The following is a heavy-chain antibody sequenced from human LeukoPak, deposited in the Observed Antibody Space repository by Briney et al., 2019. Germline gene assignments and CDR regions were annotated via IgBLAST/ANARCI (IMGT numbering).Heavy chain of an antibody. CDR3: ARATRAARHFDY. V-gene: IGHV4-39*07. J-gene: IGHJ4*02. Sequence: SETLSLTRTVSGGSISSSSYYWGWIRQPPGTGLEWIVSMYYSGSTYNNPSLKSRVTISVDTSKNQFSLKLSSVTAADTAVYYCARATRAARHFDYWGQGTLVTVSS. CDR2: MYYSGST. D-gene: IGHD6-6*01. CDR1: GGSISSSSYY.